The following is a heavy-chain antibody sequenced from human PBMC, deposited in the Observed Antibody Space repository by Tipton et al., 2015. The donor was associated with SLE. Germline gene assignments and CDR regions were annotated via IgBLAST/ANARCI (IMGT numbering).Heavy chain of an antibody. V-gene: IGHV3-11*04. CDR3: AREWTTRSFDP. Sequence: SLRLSCAASGFTFSDYYVNWIRQAPGKGLEWVSYISSTGSTIYYADSVKGRFTISRDNAKNSLYLQMNSLRAEDTAVYYCAREWTTRSFDPWGQGTLVTVSS. J-gene: IGHJ5*02. CDR2: ISSTGSTI. CDR1: GFTFSDYY. D-gene: IGHD1-14*01.